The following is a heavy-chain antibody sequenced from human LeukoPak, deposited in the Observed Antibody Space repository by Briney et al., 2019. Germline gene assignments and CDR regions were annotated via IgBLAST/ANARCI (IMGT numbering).Heavy chain of an antibody. V-gene: IGHV4-59*13. D-gene: IGHD6-19*01. CDR3: ARGARGWNDY. Sequence: SETLSLTCTVSGGSIRSYYWSWIRQPPGRGLEWIGYFYCSRSTNYNPSLKSRVTISVDTSENQFSLKLSSVTAADTAVYYCARGARGWNDYWGQGTLVTVSS. J-gene: IGHJ4*02. CDR1: GGSIRSYY. CDR2: FYCSRST.